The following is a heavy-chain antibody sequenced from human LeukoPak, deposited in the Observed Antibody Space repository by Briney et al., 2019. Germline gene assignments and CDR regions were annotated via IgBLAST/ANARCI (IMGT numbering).Heavy chain of an antibody. CDR2: MNPNSYNT. CDR1: GYTFTSYD. J-gene: IGHJ4*02. V-gene: IGHV1-8*01. Sequence: EASVKVSCKASGYTFTSYDINWVRQATGQGLEWMGWMNPNSYNTGYAQKFQGRLTMTRNTSISTAYMELSSLRSEDTAVYYCARSPHRSYFDYWGQGTLVTVSS. CDR3: ARSPHRSYFDY.